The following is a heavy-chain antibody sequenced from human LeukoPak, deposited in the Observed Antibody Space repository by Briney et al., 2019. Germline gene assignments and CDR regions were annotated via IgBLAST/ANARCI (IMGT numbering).Heavy chain of an antibody. Sequence: PSETLSLTCTVSSGSISSYYWSWIRQPPGKGLEWIGYIYYSGSTNYNPSLKSRVTISVDTSKNQFFLKLSSVTAADTAVYYCARLGPAASFDYWGQGTLVTVSS. CDR2: IYYSGST. CDR1: SGSISSYY. CDR3: ARLGPAASFDY. J-gene: IGHJ4*02. V-gene: IGHV4-59*08. D-gene: IGHD2-2*01.